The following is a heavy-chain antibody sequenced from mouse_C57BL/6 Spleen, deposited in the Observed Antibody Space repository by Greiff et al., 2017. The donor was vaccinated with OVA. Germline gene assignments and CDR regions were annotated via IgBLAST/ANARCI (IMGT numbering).Heavy chain of an antibody. CDR2: IYPSDSET. CDR3: ARRDPLYAMDC. CDR1: GYTFTSYW. V-gene: IGHV1-61*01. Sequence: QVQLQQPGAELVRPGSSVKLSCKASGYTFTSYWMAWVKQRPGQGLEWIGNIYPSDSETHYNQTFKDKATLSVDKSSSTAYMQLSSLTSEDSAVYYCARRDPLYAMDCWGQGTSVTVAS. D-gene: IGHD3-3*01. J-gene: IGHJ4*01.